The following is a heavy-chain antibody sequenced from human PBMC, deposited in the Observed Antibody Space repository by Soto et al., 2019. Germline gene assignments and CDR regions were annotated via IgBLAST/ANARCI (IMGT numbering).Heavy chain of an antibody. J-gene: IGHJ5*02. CDR1: GFSVSSYW. V-gene: IGHV3-7*03. CDR3: AITTSTVSYWFDP. CDR2: IKDDGREQ. Sequence: GGSLRLSCAASGFSVSSYWMSWVRQAPGKGPEWVANIKDDGREQHYVDSVKGRFTISRDNTENSLFLQMNNLRAEDSAIYYCAITTSTVSYWFDPWGPGTQVTVSS. D-gene: IGHD2-2*01.